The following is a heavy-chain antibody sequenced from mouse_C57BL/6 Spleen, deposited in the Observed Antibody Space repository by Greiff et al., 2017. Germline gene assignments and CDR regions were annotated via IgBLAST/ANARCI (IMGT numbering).Heavy chain of an antibody. D-gene: IGHD1-1*01. Sequence: QVQLQQPGAELVKPGASVKLSCKATGYTFTSYWMHWVKQRPGQGLAWIGMIHPNSGSTNYNEKFKSKATLTVDKSSSTAYMQLSSLTSEDSAVYYCARGGLLLPYFDYWGQGTTLTVSS. CDR2: IHPNSGST. J-gene: IGHJ2*01. V-gene: IGHV1-64*01. CDR1: GYTFTSYW. CDR3: ARGGLLLPYFDY.